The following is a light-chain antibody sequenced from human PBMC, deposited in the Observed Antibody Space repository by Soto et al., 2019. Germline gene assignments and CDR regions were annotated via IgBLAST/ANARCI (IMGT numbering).Light chain of an antibody. Sequence: EILLTQSPVTLSLSPGERATLSCRASQSVSTYLAWYQQKPGQAPSLLIYDPSNRATDTPARFTGSGSGTDFTLTISSLAPDYFGVYYCHQRSNWSVFTFGPGTRVDIK. V-gene: IGKV3-11*01. CDR2: DPS. J-gene: IGKJ3*01. CDR1: QSVSTY. CDR3: HQRSNWSVFT.